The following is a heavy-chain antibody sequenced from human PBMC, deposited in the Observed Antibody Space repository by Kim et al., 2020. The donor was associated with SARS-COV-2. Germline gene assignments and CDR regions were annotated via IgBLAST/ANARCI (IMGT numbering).Heavy chain of an antibody. D-gene: IGHD2-2*01. Sequence: SETLSLTCTVSGGSISSGGYYWSWIRQHPGKGLEWIGYIYYSGSTYYNPSLKSRVTISVDTSKNQFSLKLSSVTAADTAVYYCARVRVVVPAARNWFDPWGQGTLLTVSS. CDR2: IYYSGST. CDR1: GGSISSGGYY. J-gene: IGHJ5*02. V-gene: IGHV4-31*03. CDR3: ARVRVVVPAARNWFDP.